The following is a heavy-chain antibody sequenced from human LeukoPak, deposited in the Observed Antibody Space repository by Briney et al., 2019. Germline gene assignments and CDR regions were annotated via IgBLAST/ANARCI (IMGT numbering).Heavy chain of an antibody. V-gene: IGHV4-30-2*01. CDR2: IYHSGST. CDR1: GGSISSGGYS. D-gene: IGHD1-1*01. Sequence: SETLSLTCAVSGGSISSGGYSWSWIRQPPGKGLECIGYIYHSGSTYYNPSLKSRVTISVDRSKNQFSLKLSSVTAADTAVYFCASNIPTPTTSPPLGYWGQGTLVTVSS. J-gene: IGHJ4*02. CDR3: ASNIPTPTTSPPLGY.